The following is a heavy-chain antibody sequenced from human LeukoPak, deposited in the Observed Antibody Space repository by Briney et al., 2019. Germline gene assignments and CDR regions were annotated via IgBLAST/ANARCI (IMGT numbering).Heavy chain of an antibody. CDR2: IIPIFGTA. Sequence: ASVKVSCKASGGTFSSYAISWVRQAPGQGLEWMGGIIPIFGTANYAQKFQGRVTITADKSTSTAYMELSSLRSEDTAVYYCASSDGYNSGWFDPWGQGTLVTVSS. V-gene: IGHV1-69*06. CDR1: GGTFSSYA. CDR3: ASSDGYNSGWFDP. J-gene: IGHJ5*02. D-gene: IGHD5-24*01.